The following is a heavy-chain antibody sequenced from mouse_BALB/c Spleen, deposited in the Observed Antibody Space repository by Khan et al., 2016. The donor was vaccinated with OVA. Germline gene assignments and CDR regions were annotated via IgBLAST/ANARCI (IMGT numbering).Heavy chain of an antibody. CDR1: GYSITSDYA. CDR3: ARDGSRYNYAMDY. J-gene: IGHJ4*01. Sequence: EVQLQESGPGLVKPSQSLSLTCTVTGYSITSDYAWNWIRQFPGNKLEWMGYISYSGSPNYKPSLKSRISITRDTSKNQFFLQLNSVTTEDTATYYCARDGSRYNYAMDYWGQGTSVTVSS. CDR2: ISYSGSP. D-gene: IGHD2-3*01. V-gene: IGHV3-2*02.